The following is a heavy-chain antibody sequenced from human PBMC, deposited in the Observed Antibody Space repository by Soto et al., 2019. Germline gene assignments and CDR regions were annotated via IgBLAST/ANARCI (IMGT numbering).Heavy chain of an antibody. Sequence: SETLSLTCTVSGGSISSGGYYWYWIRQHPGKGLEWIGYIYYSGTTYYNPSLESRVTISVDTSKNQFSLKLSSVTAADTAVYYCAASCVACGGFNYYGMDVWGQGTTVTVSS. CDR1: GGSISSGGYY. D-gene: IGHD2-21*01. V-gene: IGHV4-31*02. CDR2: IYYSGTT. J-gene: IGHJ6*02. CDR3: AASCVACGGFNYYGMDV.